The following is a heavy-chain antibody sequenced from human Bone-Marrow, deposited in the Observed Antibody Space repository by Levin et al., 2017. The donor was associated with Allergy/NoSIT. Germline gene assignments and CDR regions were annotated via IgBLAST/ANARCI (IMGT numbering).Heavy chain of an antibody. CDR2: INPNSGGT. Sequence: GESLKISCKASGYTFTGYYMHWVRQAPGQGLEWMGWINPNSGGTNYAQKFQGRVTMTRDTSISTAYMELSRLRSDDTAVYYCAREGITGNTGNYFDYWGQGTLVTVSS. J-gene: IGHJ4*02. V-gene: IGHV1-2*02. CDR3: AREGITGNTGNYFDY. D-gene: IGHD1-20*01. CDR1: GYTFTGYY.